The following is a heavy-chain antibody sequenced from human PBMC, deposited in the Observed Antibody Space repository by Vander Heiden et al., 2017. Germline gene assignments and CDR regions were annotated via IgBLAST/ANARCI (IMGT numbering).Heavy chain of an antibody. Sequence: QVQLQESGPGLVKPSPTLSLTCTVSGGSLSSGGYYWSWIRQHPGKGLEWIGYSYYSGSTYYNPSLKSRVTISVDTSKNQFSLKLSSVTAADTAVYYCARDGHYYDILTGYYNEYGMDVWGQGTTVTVSS. J-gene: IGHJ6*02. CDR3: ARDGHYYDILTGYYNEYGMDV. CDR1: GGSLSSGGYY. CDR2: SYYSGST. D-gene: IGHD3-9*01. V-gene: IGHV4-31*03.